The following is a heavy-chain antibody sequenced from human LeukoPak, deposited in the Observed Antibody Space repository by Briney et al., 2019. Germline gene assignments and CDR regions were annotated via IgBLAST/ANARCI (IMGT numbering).Heavy chain of an antibody. CDR2: SYYSGST. V-gene: IGHV4-30-4*01. CDR1: GGSISSGDYY. Sequence: SETLSLTRTVSGGSISSGDYYWSWIRQPPGKGLEWIGYSYYSGSTYYNPSLKSRVTISVDTSKNQFSLKLSSVTAADTAVYYCARGEYYDSSGRWFDPWGQGTLVTVSS. J-gene: IGHJ5*02. CDR3: ARGEYYDSSGRWFDP. D-gene: IGHD3-22*01.